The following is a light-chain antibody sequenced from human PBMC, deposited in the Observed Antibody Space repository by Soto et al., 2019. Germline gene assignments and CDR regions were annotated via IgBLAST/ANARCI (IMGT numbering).Light chain of an antibody. CDR3: KQYKEWPPFT. J-gene: IGKJ5*01. V-gene: IGKV3-15*01. CDR2: GAS. CDR1: QYVSNK. Sequence: EIVMTQSPATLSVSPGETATLSCRASQYVSNKVAWYQQKPGQAPSLLILGASTRATGVPARFSGSGSGTEFTLSISSLQSEDFAVYYCKQYKEWPPFTFGQGTRREIK.